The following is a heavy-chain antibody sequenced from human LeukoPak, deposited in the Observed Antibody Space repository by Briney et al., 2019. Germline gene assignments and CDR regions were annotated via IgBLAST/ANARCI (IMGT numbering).Heavy chain of an antibody. CDR2: IAGTSDNS. J-gene: IGHJ4*02. CDR1: GFTFSNYA. V-gene: IGHV3-23*01. Sequence: PGGSLRLSCTASGFTFSNYAMHWVRQAPGKGLEWVSAIAGTSDNSYYADSVKGRFTFSRDNSKNMLYLQMNSLRVEDTAVYFCARRQRGGSSYNDIFDFWGQGTLVTVSS. CDR3: ARRQRGGSSYNDIFDF. D-gene: IGHD1-26*01.